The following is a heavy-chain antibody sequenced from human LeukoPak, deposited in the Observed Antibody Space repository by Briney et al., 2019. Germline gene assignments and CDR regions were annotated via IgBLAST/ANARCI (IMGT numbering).Heavy chain of an antibody. Sequence: GGTLRLSCAASGFTFSSYGMSWVRQTPGKGLEWVSGISGSGGSTYYADSVKGRFTISRDNSKNTLYLQMHSLRAEDTALYYCARGGSSAWYVPFDIWGQGTMVTVSS. CDR2: ISGSGGST. J-gene: IGHJ3*02. CDR3: ARGGSSAWYVPFDI. V-gene: IGHV3-23*01. D-gene: IGHD6-19*01. CDR1: GFTFSSYG.